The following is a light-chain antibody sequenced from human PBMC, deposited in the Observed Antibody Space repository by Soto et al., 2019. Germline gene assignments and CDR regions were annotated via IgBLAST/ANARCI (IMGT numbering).Light chain of an antibody. CDR3: QQYDEWPLT. J-gene: IGKJ4*01. CDR2: DAF. Sequence: EKVMTQSPATLSVSPGERATPSCRASQNVKSRLAWYQQRPGRAPRLLIYDAFTRATGIPARFSGSQSGTEFTLTFSSLQSEDFAVYYCQQYDEWPLTFGGGTKVDIK. CDR1: QNVKSR. V-gene: IGKV3-15*01.